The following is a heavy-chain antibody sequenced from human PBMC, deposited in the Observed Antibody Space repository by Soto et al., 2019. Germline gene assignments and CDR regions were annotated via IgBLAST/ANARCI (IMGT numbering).Heavy chain of an antibody. D-gene: IGHD6-19*01. V-gene: IGHV3-23*01. CDR1: GFTFSSYA. CDR3: AKGSSGWYEIGY. Sequence: SGGSLRLSCVASGFTFSSYAMSWVRQAPGKGLEWVSGISGSGSNTYYYADSVKGRFTVSRDNSKNTLYLQMSSLRAEDTAVYYCAKGSSGWYEIGYWGQGTLLTGSS. J-gene: IGHJ4*02. CDR2: ISGSGSNT.